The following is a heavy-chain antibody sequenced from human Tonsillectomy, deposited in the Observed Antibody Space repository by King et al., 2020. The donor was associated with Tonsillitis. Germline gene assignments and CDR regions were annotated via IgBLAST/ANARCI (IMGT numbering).Heavy chain of an antibody. Sequence: VQLVESGGGVVQPGRSLRLSCAASGFTFSSYGMHWVRQAPGKGLEWVAVISYDGSNKYYADSVKGRFTISRDNSKNTLYLQMNSLRAEDTAGYYCANGPGGYYYYYGMAVWGQGPTVTVSS. CDR1: GFTFSSYG. V-gene: IGHV3-30*18. D-gene: IGHD3-16*01. CDR3: ANGPGGYYYYYGMAV. CDR2: ISYDGSNK. J-gene: IGHJ6*02.